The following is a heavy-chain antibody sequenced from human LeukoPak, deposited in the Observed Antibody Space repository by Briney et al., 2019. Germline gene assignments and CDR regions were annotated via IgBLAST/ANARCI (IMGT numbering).Heavy chain of an antibody. CDR2: TSSDLNVK. J-gene: IGHJ4*02. D-gene: IGHD4-17*01. CDR3: ARASLPYGDYGFDY. CDR1: GFTFRNYV. Sequence: GGSLRLSCAASGFTFRNYVIHWVRQAPGKGLEWVAVTSSDLNVKLYADSVKGRFTISRDNSRSTLYLQMNSLRPEDTAIYYCARASLPYGDYGFDYWGQGTLVTVSS. V-gene: IGHV3-30-3*01.